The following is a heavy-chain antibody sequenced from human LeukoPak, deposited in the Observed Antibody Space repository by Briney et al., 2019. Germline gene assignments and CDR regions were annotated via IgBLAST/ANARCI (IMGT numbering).Heavy chain of an antibody. CDR1: GGSISNYY. J-gene: IGHJ6*03. D-gene: IGHD3-10*01. Sequence: SETLSLTCTVSGGSISNYYWSWIRQPPGKGLEWIGYIYYSGSTNYNSSLKSRVTISVDTSKNQFSLKLSAVTAADTAVYYCARDRAGWGDYYYYYMDVWGKGTTATVSS. CDR3: ARDRAGWGDYYYYYMDV. CDR2: IYYSGST. V-gene: IGHV4-59*01.